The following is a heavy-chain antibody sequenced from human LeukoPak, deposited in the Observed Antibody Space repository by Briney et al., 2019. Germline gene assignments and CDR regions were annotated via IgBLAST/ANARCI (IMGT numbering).Heavy chain of an antibody. Sequence: GGSLRLSCAASGFTFSSYSMNWVRQAPGKGLEWVSYISSSSSTIYYADSVKGRFTISRDNAKNSLHLQMNSLTTEDTAMYYCAKTDGYTYGKLHYWGQGTLVTVSS. CDR2: ISSSSSTI. D-gene: IGHD5-18*01. J-gene: IGHJ4*02. CDR3: AKTDGYTYGKLHY. CDR1: GFTFSSYS. V-gene: IGHV3-48*04.